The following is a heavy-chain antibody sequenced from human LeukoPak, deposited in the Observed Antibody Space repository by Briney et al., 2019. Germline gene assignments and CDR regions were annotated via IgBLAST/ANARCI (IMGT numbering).Heavy chain of an antibody. D-gene: IGHD2-15*01. Sequence: SETLSLTCTVSGGSITSYYWSWIRQPPGKGLEWIGYIYYSGSTNYNPSLKSRVTISVDTSKNQFSLKLSSVTAADTAVYYCARGGGIFTYYYYMDVWGKGTTVTIS. CDR2: IYYSGST. J-gene: IGHJ6*03. CDR3: ARGGGIFTYYYYMDV. CDR1: GGSITSYY. V-gene: IGHV4-59*01.